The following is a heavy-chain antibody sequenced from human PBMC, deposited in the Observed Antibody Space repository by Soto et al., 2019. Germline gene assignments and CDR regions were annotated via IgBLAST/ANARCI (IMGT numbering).Heavy chain of an antibody. Sequence: PVKVSCKDSRGTFSSYAISWVRQATGQGLEWMGGIIPIFGTANYAQKFQGRVTITADESTSTAYMELSSLRSEDTAVYYCARGYGSSGYYYDYWGQGTLVTVSS. V-gene: IGHV1-69*13. J-gene: IGHJ4*02. D-gene: IGHD3-22*01. CDR3: ARGYGSSGYYYDY. CDR2: IIPIFGTA. CDR1: RGTFSSYA.